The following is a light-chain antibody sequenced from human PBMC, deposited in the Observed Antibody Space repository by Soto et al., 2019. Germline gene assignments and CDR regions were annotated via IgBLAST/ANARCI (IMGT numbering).Light chain of an antibody. J-gene: IGKJ4*01. Sequence: EVVLTQSPGTLSLSPGERATLSCRASQSVGSIYLAWFRQKPGQAPRLLIHGASNRATGIPDRFSGGGSGSDFTLTISTLEPEDFAVYYCQQYGFSPLTFGGGTKVEMK. CDR2: GAS. CDR1: QSVGSIY. V-gene: IGKV3-20*01. CDR3: QQYGFSPLT.